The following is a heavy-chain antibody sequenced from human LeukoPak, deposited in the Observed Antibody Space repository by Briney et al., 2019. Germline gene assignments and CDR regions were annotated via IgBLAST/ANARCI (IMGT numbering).Heavy chain of an antibody. CDR1: GYTFSSYG. J-gene: IGHJ4*02. CDR3: ARAVEEQLSIDY. V-gene: IGHV1-18*01. Sequence: ASVKVSCKPSGYTFSSYGISWVRQAPGQGLEWMGWIRVYNGDTNYAQKFKGRVTMTTDTSTNTAYMELRSLGSDDTAVYYCARAVEEQLSIDYWGQGTLVTVSS. CDR2: IRVYNGDT. D-gene: IGHD6-13*01.